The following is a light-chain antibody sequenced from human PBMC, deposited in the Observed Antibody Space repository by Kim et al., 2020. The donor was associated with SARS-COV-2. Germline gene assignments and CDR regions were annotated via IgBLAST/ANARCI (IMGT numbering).Light chain of an antibody. CDR2: DAT. CDR3: QQRDSWPLT. V-gene: IGKV3-11*01. Sequence: LSPGELATLSCRASQSISSFLAWYQPKPGQAPRLLIHDATTRATGIPARFSGSGSGTDFTLTISSLEPEDFAVYYCQQRDSWPLTFGGGTKVDIK. J-gene: IGKJ4*01. CDR1: QSISSF.